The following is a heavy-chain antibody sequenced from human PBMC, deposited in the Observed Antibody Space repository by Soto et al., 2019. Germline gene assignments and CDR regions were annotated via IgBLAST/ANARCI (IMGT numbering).Heavy chain of an antibody. CDR3: AGGASTEVGATRFDY. J-gene: IGHJ4*02. V-gene: IGHV4-31*03. D-gene: IGHD1-26*01. Sequence: QVQLQESGPGQVKHSQTLYLTCTVSGGSISSGGDYWSWIRQHPGKGLEWIGYIYYSGSTYYNPSLKSRVTISVDTSKNQFSLKLSSVTAADTAVYYCAGGASTEVGATRFDYWGQGTLVTVSS. CDR1: GGSISSGGDY. CDR2: IYYSGST.